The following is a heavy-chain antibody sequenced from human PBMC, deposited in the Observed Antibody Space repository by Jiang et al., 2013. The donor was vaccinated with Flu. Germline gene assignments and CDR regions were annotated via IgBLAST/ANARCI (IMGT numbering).Heavy chain of an antibody. J-gene: IGHJ4*02. CDR3: ARGRPYYDFWSGYFTL. CDR1: GFTFSSYW. D-gene: IGHD3-3*01. V-gene: IGHV3-7*01. Sequence: RLSCAASGFTFSSYWMSWVRQAPGKGLEWVANIKEDGSEQYYVDSVKGRFTLSRDNANNSLYLQMNSLRADDTAVYYCARGRPYYDFWSGYFTLWGQGTLVTVSS. CDR2: IKEDGSEQ.